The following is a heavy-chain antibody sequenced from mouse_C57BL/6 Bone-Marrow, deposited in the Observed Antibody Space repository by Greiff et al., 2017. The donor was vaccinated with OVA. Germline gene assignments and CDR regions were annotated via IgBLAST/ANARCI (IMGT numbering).Heavy chain of an antibody. J-gene: IGHJ2*01. V-gene: IGHV5-16*01. D-gene: IGHD1-1*01. CDR3: AREKIYYGSSYFDY. Sequence: EVKLVESEGGLVQPGSSMKLSCTASGFTFSDYYMAWVRQVPEKGLEWVANINYDGSSTYYLDSLKSRFIISRDNAKNILYLQMSSLKSEDTATYYCAREKIYYGSSYFDYWGQGTTLTVSS. CDR1: GFTFSDYY. CDR2: INYDGSST.